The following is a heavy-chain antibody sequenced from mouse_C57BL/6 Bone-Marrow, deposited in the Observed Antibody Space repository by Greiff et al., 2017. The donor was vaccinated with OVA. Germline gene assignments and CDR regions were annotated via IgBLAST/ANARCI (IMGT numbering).Heavy chain of an antibody. CDR1: GYTFTDYY. J-gene: IGHJ2*01. Sequence: VQLQQSGPELVKPGASVKISCKASGYTFTDYYMNWVKQSHGKSLEWIGDINPNNGGTSYNQKFKGKATLTVDKSSSTAYMELRSLTSEDSAVYYSARRGYGTYDYGQGFDYWGQGTTLTVSS. D-gene: IGHD2-4*01. CDR3: ARRGYGTYDYGQGFDY. V-gene: IGHV1-26*01. CDR2: INPNNGGT.